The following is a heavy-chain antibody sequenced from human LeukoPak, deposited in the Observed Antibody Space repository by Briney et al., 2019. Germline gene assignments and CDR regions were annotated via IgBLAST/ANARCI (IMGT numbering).Heavy chain of an antibody. Sequence: PGGSLRLSCEGSGFTFSNYWMGWVRQAPGKGLQWVANIKTDGSEKYYVDSVKGRFTISRDNAKNSPYLQMNSLRAEDTAVYYCARGSAAGGTIYTFDIWGQGTMVTVSS. CDR2: IKTDGSEK. D-gene: IGHD6-13*01. V-gene: IGHV3-7*01. CDR3: ARGSAAGGTIYTFDI. J-gene: IGHJ3*02. CDR1: GFTFSNYW.